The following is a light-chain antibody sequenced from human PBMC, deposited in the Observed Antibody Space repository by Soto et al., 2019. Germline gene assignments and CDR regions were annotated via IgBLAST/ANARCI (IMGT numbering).Light chain of an antibody. Sequence: IQLTQSPSSLSASVGDRVTVTCRASQDISNYLAWYQQSPGRAPKLLIYLASNLESGGPSRFSGSGSWTDFTPTISSLHPEDFATYYCQQLESDPPWTFGEGTVVEIK. CDR3: QQLESDPPWT. CDR2: LAS. J-gene: IGKJ1*01. CDR1: QDISNY. V-gene: IGKV1-9*01.